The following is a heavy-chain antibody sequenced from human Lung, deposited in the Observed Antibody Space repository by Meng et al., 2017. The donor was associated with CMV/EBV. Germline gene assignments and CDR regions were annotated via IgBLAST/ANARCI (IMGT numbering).Heavy chain of an antibody. Sequence: GEXXKISCTTSGYTFDTSWIGWVRQMPGKGLEWMGIIYPGDSDTKYSPSFQGQVTISADKSLNTAYLQWSSLQASDTAIYYCARTNTPMFTWGPYFDYWGQGXLVTVSS. CDR1: GYTFDTSW. J-gene: IGHJ4*02. CDR3: ARTNTPMFTWGPYFDY. CDR2: IYPGDSDT. D-gene: IGHD5-18*01. V-gene: IGHV5-51*01.